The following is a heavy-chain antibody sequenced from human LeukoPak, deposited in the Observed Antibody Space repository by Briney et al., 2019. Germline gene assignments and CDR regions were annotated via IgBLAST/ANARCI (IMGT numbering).Heavy chain of an antibody. J-gene: IGHJ3*02. CDR1: GYSFTSYW. CDR2: IHPGDSDT. Sequence: GESLKISCKGSGYSFTSYWIGWVRQMPGKGLEWMGIIHPGDSDTRYSPSFQGQVTISADKSISTAYLQWSSLKASDTAMYYCARPHGSGSYYGDAFDIWGQGTMVTVSS. D-gene: IGHD3-10*01. CDR3: ARPHGSGSYYGDAFDI. V-gene: IGHV5-51*01.